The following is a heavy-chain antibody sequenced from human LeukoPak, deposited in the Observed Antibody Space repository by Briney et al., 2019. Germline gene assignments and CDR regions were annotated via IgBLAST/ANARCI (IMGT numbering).Heavy chain of an antibody. CDR3: AKRREFAFDI. CDR1: GFSFSSFA. V-gene: IGHV3-23*01. CDR2: ISGSGGST. Sequence: GGSLRLSCAASGFSFSSFAMSWVRQAPGKGLEWVSGISGSGGSTYYADFVKGRFTISRDNSKNTLYLQMNSLRAEDTAVYYCAKRREFAFDIWGQGTMVTVCS. J-gene: IGHJ3*02.